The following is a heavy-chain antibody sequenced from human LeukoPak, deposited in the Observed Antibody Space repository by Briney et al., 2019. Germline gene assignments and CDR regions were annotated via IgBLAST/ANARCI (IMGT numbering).Heavy chain of an antibody. CDR3: ASNYDILTGSPTITGYYGMDV. D-gene: IGHD3-9*01. Sequence: SVKVSCKASGGTFSSYAISWVRQAPGQGREWMGRIIPILGIANYAQKFQGRVTITADKSTSTAYMELSSLRSEDTAVYYCASNYDILTGSPTITGYYGMDVWGQGTTVTVSS. CDR1: GGTFSSYA. V-gene: IGHV1-69*04. J-gene: IGHJ6*02. CDR2: IIPILGIA.